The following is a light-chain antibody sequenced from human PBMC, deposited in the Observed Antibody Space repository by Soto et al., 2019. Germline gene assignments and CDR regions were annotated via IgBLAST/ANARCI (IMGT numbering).Light chain of an antibody. Sequence: QSALTQPASVSGSPGRSITISCTGTSSDVGGYNYVSWYQQHPGKAPKLLIYEVSNRPSGVSNRFSGSKSGNTASLTISGLQAEDEADYYCSSYTSSSPLVVFGGGTKLTVL. CDR2: EVS. V-gene: IGLV2-14*01. CDR1: SSDVGGYNY. J-gene: IGLJ2*01. CDR3: SSYTSSSPLVV.